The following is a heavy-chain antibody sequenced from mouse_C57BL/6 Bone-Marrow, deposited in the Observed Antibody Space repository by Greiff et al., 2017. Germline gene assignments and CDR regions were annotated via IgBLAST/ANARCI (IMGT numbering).Heavy chain of an antibody. CDR1: GYTFTDYE. J-gene: IGHJ1*03. V-gene: IGHV1-15*01. CDR2: IDPETGGT. D-gene: IGHD2-1*01. Sequence: VQLQQPGTELVRPGASVTLSCKASGYTFTDYEMHWVKQTPVHGLEWIGAIDPETGGTAYNQKFKGKAILTADKSSSTAYMELRSLTSEDSAVYYCTRDGNWYFDVWGTGTTVTVSS. CDR3: TRDGNWYFDV.